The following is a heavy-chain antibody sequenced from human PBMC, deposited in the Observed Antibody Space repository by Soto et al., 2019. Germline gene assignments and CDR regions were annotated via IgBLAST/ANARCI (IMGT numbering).Heavy chain of an antibody. J-gene: IGHJ4*02. CDR2: IYWDDDQ. Sequence: QITLNESGPTQVKPRQTLTLTCTFSGFSLTTSGVGVGWIRQSPGKAPEWLALIYWDDDQRYSPSPKSRLTTTNATSKSQVVLPMADLDPADTAPYYRAHRVLRTVFGLVTTTAIYFDFWGQGTPVAVSS. D-gene: IGHD3-3*01. CDR3: AHRVLRTVFGLVTTTAIYFDF. V-gene: IGHV2-5*02. CDR1: GFSLTTSGVG.